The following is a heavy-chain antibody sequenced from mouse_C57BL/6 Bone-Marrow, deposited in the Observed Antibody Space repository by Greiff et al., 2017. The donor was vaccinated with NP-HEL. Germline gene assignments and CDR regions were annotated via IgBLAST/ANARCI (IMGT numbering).Heavy chain of an antibody. Sequence: QVQLQQPGAELVKPGASVKVSCKASGYTFTSYWMHWVKQRPGQGLEWIGRIHPSDSDTNYNQKFKGKATLTVDKSSSTAYMQLSSLTSEDSVVYYCAITYKLYYYAMDYWGQGTSVTVSS. J-gene: IGHJ4*01. CDR1: GYTFTSYW. V-gene: IGHV1-74*01. CDR2: IHPSDSDT. CDR3: AITYKLYYYAMDY. D-gene: IGHD1-3*01.